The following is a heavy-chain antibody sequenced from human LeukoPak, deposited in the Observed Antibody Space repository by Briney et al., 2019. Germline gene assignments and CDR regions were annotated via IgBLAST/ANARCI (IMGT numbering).Heavy chain of an antibody. D-gene: IGHD6-6*01. V-gene: IGHV3-23*01. CDR2: ITGDGSST. CDR1: GFTFSIYA. Sequence: PGGSLRLSCAASGFTFSIYAMSWVRQAPGKGLEWVLAITGDGSSTYYADSVKGRFTISRDNSKSTLYLQMNSLRAEDTAVYYCAKGSSSSRPYYFDYRGRGTLVTVSS. J-gene: IGHJ4*02. CDR3: AKGSSSSRPYYFDY.